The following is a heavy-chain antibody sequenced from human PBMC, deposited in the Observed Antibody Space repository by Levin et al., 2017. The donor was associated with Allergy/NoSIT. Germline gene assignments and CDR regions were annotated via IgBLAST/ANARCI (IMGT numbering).Heavy chain of an antibody. CDR3: ARENYERRRGFDY. Sequence: SQTLSLTCTVSGGSISSYYWSWIRQPPGKGLEWIGYIYYSGSTNYNPSLKSRVTISVDTSKNQFSLKLSSVTAADTAVYYCARENYERRRGFDYWGQGTLVTVSS. CDR2: IYYSGST. V-gene: IGHV4-59*12. J-gene: IGHJ4*02. D-gene: IGHD3-16*01. CDR1: GGSISSYY.